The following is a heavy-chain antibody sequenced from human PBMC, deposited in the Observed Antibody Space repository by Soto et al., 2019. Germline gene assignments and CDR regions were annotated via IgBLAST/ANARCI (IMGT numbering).Heavy chain of an antibody. Sequence: SETLSLTCALSGGSFSTDYWSWIRQPPGKGLEWIGEVNQSGTTNYNPSLKSRVAISLDTSKNQFSLRLSSVTAADSAVYYCARVGLTGTIYTQALDPWGQGTLVTVSS. CDR3: ARVGLTGTIYTQALDP. CDR1: GGSFSTDY. CDR2: VNQSGTT. D-gene: IGHD1-20*01. V-gene: IGHV4-34*01. J-gene: IGHJ5*02.